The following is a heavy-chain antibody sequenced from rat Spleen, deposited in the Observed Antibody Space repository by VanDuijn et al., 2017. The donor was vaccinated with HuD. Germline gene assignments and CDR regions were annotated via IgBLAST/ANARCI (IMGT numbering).Heavy chain of an antibody. Sequence: EVQLVESGGGLVQPGRSLKLSCAPSGFTFSNFPMAWVRQAPAMGLEWVATISFSGGSTYYRDSVKGRFTISRDNAESTLYVQMNSLRCEDTATYDSTRKDSLYWYFDFWGTGTMVTVSS. V-gene: IGHV5-46*01. CDR1: GFTFSNFP. CDR2: ISFSGGST. J-gene: IGHJ1*01. CDR3: TRKDSLYWYFDF.